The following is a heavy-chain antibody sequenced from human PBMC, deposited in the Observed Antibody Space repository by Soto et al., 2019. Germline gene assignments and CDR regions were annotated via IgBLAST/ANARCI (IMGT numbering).Heavy chain of an antibody. CDR3: ARGGNNYNSSTYYYSFDY. V-gene: IGHV3-11*06. CDR2: MSGSSRYT. Sequence: GGSLRLSCAASGFTFSDYYMTWIRQAPGKGLEWVSYMSGSSRYTNYADSVKGRFTISRDNAKNSLYLQMNSLRAEDTAVYYCARGGNNYNSSTYYYSFDYWGQGALVTV. D-gene: IGHD3-22*01. CDR1: GFTFSDYY. J-gene: IGHJ4*02.